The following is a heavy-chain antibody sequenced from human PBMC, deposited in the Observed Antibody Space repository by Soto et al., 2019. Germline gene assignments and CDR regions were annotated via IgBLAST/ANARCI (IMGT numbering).Heavy chain of an antibody. CDR1: GGTFSSYA. V-gene: IGHV1-69*13. CDR2: IIPIFGTA. Sequence: SVKVSCKASGGTFSSYAISWVRQAPGQGLEWMGGIIPIFGTANYAQKFQGRVTITADESTSTAYMELSSLRSEDTAVYYCATLIFGVVIAAESGYYGMDVWGQGNTVTVS. D-gene: IGHD3-3*01. CDR3: ATLIFGVVIAAESGYYGMDV. J-gene: IGHJ6*02.